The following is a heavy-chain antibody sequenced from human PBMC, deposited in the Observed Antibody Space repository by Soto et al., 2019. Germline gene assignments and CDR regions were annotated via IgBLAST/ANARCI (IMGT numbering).Heavy chain of an antibody. V-gene: IGHV1-18*01. CDR2: ISAYNGNT. D-gene: IGHD2-8*01. Sequence: ASVKVSCKASGYTFTSYCISWVRQAPGQGLEWMGWISAYNGNTNYAQKLQGRVTMTTDTSTSTAYMELRSLRSDDTAVYYCARDIVLMVYAINYYYYGMDVWGQGTTVTVSS. J-gene: IGHJ6*02. CDR1: GYTFTSYC. CDR3: ARDIVLMVYAINYYYYGMDV.